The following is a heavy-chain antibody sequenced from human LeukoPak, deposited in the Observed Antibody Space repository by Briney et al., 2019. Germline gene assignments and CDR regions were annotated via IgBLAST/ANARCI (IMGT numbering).Heavy chain of an antibody. CDR1: GASMNTHY. CDR3: ATIKRGNIFGYFDF. CDR2: MLDTVTT. Sequence: SETLSLTCAVSGASMNTHYWSWIRQPPGKGLEWIGYMLDTVTTKNNPSLKSRFTLSADTSKNQFSLRLTSVTAADTAVYYCATIKRGNIFGYFDFWGQGIPVTVSS. D-gene: IGHD5-18*01. J-gene: IGHJ4*02. V-gene: IGHV4-59*11.